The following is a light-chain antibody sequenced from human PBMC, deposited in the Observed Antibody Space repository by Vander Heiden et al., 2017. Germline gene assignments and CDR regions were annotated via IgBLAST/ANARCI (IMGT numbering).Light chain of an antibody. V-gene: IGKV1-5*03. Sequence: DIQMTQSPSTLSASVGDKVTITCRASQSISSWLAWYQQKPGKAPKLLIYKASSLESGVPSRFSGSGSGTEFTLTISSLQPDDFATYYCQQYNSYPYTFGQGTKLEIK. J-gene: IGKJ2*01. CDR2: KAS. CDR3: QQYNSYPYT. CDR1: QSISSW.